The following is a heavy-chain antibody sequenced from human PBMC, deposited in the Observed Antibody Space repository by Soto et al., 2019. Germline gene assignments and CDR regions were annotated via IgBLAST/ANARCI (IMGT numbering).Heavy chain of an antibody. CDR3: ARWVGGNYFHY. CDR1: GYTFTNYA. CDR2: INAGNGNT. D-gene: IGHD1-26*01. J-gene: IGHJ4*02. Sequence: ASVKVSCKASGYTFTNYAMHWVRQAPGQRLEWMGWINAGNGNTKYSQKFQGRVTVTRDTSASTAYMELRSLRSEDTAVYFCARWVGGNYFHYWGQGTRVTAPQ. V-gene: IGHV1-3*01.